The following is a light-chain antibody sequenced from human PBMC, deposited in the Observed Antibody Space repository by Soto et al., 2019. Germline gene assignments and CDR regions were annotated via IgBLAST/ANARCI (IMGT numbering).Light chain of an antibody. V-gene: IGKV1-5*03. CDR1: QTISNW. J-gene: IGKJ2*01. CDR3: QHYNTYPYT. CDR2: KAS. Sequence: DIQMTQSPSTLSASVGDRVTITCRASQTISNWLAWYQQRPGKAPNLLIYKASTLESGVSSRFSGSGSGTEFTLTISSLQPDDYCQHYNTYPYTFGQGTKLEI.